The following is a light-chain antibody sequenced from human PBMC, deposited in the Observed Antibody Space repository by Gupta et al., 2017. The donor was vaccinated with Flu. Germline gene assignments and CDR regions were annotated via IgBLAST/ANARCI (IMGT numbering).Light chain of an antibody. CDR1: QSISRY. J-gene: IGKJ2*01. Sequence: ERATLSCRASQSISRYLAWYQQKPGQAPRLLIYDASNRDTGIPARFSGSGSGTDFTLTISSLEPEDFAVYYCQQRSNRPPYTFGQGTKLQIK. V-gene: IGKV3-11*01. CDR2: DAS. CDR3: QQRSNRPPYT.